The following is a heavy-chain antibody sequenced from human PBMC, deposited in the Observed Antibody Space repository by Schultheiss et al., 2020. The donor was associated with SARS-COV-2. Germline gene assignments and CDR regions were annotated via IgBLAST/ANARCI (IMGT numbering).Heavy chain of an antibody. V-gene: IGHV4-38-2*01. J-gene: IGHJ4*02. D-gene: IGHD6-19*01. CDR1: GYSISSGYY. Sequence: SQTLSLTCAVSGYSISSGYYWGWIRQPPGKGLEWIGYIYYSGSTNYNPSLKSRVTISVDTSKNQFSLKLSSVTAADTAVYYCARGYEWLAEAFDYWGQGTLVTVSS. CDR3: ARGYEWLAEAFDY. CDR2: IYYSGST.